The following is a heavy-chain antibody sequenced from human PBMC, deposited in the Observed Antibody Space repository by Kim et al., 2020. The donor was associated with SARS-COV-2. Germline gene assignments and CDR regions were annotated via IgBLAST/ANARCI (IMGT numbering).Heavy chain of an antibody. D-gene: IGHD6-13*01. CDR1: GFTFSTYA. Sequence: GGSLRLSCAASGFTFSTYAMHWVRQAPGKGLEWVAVISYDGNNKYHADSVKGRFTISRDNSKNSLFVQMNSLRPEDTAVYYCARARFPYSSSWYFDSWGQGTLVTVSS. CDR2: ISYDGNNK. V-gene: IGHV3-30-3*01. J-gene: IGHJ4*02. CDR3: ARARFPYSSSWYFDS.